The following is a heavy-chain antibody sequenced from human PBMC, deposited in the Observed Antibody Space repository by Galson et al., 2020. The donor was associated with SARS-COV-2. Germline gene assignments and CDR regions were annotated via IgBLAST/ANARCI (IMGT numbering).Heavy chain of an antibody. CDR3: ARQPDMGATTGFDY. CDR2: IYYSGST. CDR1: GGSISSYS. V-gene: IGHV4-59*08. D-gene: IGHD1-26*01. Sequence: ETSETLSLTCTASGGSISSYSWSWIRQPPGKGLEWIGYIYYSGSTNYNPSLKSRVTISVDTSKNQFSLKLSSVTAADTAVYYCARQPDMGATTGFDYWGQGTLVTVSS. J-gene: IGHJ4*02.